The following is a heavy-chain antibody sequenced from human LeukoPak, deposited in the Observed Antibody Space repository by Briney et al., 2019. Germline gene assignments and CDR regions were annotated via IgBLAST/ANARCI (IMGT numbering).Heavy chain of an antibody. CDR3: AREAWAGTLSGWFDP. D-gene: IGHD1-7*01. Sequence: PSETLSLTCSVSGGPITRGGYYWSWIRHLPGKGLEWIGYIFSSGSTSYNPSLRSRVTVSLDTSKNQFFLNLSSVTAADTAIYYCAREAWAGTLSGWFDPWGQGTLVTVSS. V-gene: IGHV4-31*03. CDR2: IFSSGST. J-gene: IGHJ5*02. CDR1: GGPITRGGYY.